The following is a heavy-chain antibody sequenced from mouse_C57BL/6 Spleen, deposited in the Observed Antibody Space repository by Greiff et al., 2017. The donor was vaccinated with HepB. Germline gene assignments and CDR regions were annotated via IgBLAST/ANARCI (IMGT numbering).Heavy chain of an antibody. V-gene: IGHV1-22*01. CDR1: GYTFTDYN. CDR2: INPNNGGT. D-gene: IGHD2-3*01. J-gene: IGHJ1*03. CDR3: ARGWLLEGYFDV. Sequence: VQLQQSGPELVKPGASVKMSCKASGYTFTDYNMHWVKQSHGKSLEWIGYINPNNGGTSYNQKFKGKATLTVNKYSSTAYMELRSLTSEDSAVYYCARGWLLEGYFDVWGTGTTVTVSS.